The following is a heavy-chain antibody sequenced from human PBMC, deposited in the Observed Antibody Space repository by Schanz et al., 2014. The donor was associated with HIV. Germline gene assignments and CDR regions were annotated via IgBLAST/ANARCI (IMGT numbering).Heavy chain of an antibody. D-gene: IGHD2-2*01. V-gene: IGHV3-74*01. CDR3: ARDVAGCSGTSCYSDAFDI. CDR1: GFSFSDYW. CDR2: INSDGSST. Sequence: EVQLVESGGGLVQPGGSLTLSCAASGFSFSDYWMHWVRQAPGKGLVWVSRINSDGSSTSYADSVKGRFTISRDNAKNTLFLQMNSLRAEDTAVYFCARDVAGCSGTSCYSDAFDIWGQGTLVTVSS. J-gene: IGHJ3*02.